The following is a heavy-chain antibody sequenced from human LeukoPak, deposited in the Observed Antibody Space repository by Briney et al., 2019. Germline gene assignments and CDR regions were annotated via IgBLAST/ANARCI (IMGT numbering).Heavy chain of an antibody. V-gene: IGHV1-69*13. CDR2: IIPIFGTA. CDR1: GVTFSSYA. J-gene: IGHJ6*02. D-gene: IGHD2-15*01. Sequence: GASVKVSCKASGVTFSSYAISWVRQAPGQGLEWMGGIIPIFGTANYAQKFQGRVTITADESTSTAYMELSSLRSEDTAVYYCASADIVVVVAATNYYYYGMDVWGQGTTVTVSS. CDR3: ASADIVVVVAATNYYYYGMDV.